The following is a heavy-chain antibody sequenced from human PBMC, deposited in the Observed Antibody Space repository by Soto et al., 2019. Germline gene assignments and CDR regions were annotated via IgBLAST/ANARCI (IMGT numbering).Heavy chain of an antibody. Sequence: QVQLQESGPGLVKPSQTLSLTCTVSGGSISSGDYYWSWIRHHPWKGLEWIGYIYYSGSTYYNPSVKIRVTISVDTSKHQFTLKLSSVTAADTAVYYCAREFRYCSGGSCYFGDHSFIDYWGQGTLVTDSS. CDR1: GGSISSGDYY. J-gene: IGHJ4*02. V-gene: IGHV4-31*03. D-gene: IGHD2-15*01. CDR2: IYYSGST. CDR3: AREFRYCSGGSCYFGDHSFIDY.